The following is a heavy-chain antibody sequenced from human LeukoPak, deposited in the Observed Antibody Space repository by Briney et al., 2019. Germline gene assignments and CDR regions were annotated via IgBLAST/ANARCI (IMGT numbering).Heavy chain of an antibody. CDR1: GFTFSSYA. CDR2: ISGSGGST. D-gene: IGHD5-18*01. CDR3: AKGSSGTAMVAYYFDY. Sequence: PGGSLRLFCAASGFTFSSYAMSWVRQAPGKGLEWVSAISGSGGSTYYADSVKGRFTISRDNSKNTLYLQMNSLRAEDTAVYYCAKGSSGTAMVAYYFDYWGQGTLVTVSS. J-gene: IGHJ4*02. V-gene: IGHV3-23*01.